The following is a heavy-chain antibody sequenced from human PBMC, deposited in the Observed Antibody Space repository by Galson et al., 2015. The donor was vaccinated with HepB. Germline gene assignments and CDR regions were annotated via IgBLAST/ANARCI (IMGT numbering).Heavy chain of an antibody. CDR2: ISGSNSDT. J-gene: IGHJ4*02. CDR1: GFTFSNSA. D-gene: IGHD6-13*01. V-gene: IGHV3-23*01. Sequence: SLRLSCVASGFTFSNSAMSWVRQAPGKGLEWVSAISGSNSDTYYADSVKGRFTISRDRSKNTLYLQMTGLRAEDTAVYYCAKGSTSRTRSAFDYWGQGTLVTVSS. CDR3: AKGSTSRTRSAFDY.